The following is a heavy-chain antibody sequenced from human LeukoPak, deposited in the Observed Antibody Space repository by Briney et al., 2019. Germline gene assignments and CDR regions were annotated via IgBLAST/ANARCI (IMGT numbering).Heavy chain of an antibody. CDR2: IYHSGST. D-gene: IGHD3-22*01. V-gene: IGHV4-4*02. CDR1: GGSISSSNW. Sequence: SGTLSLTCAVSGGSISSSNWWSWVRQPPGKGLEWIGEIYHSGSTNYNPSLKSRVTISVDKSKSQFSLKLSSVTAADTAVYYCARAVREKYYYDSSGYFDYWGQGTLVTVSS. J-gene: IGHJ4*02. CDR3: ARAVREKYYYDSSGYFDY.